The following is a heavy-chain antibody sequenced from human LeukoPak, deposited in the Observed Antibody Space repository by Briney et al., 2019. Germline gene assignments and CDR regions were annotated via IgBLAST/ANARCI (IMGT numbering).Heavy chain of an antibody. D-gene: IGHD4-11*01. Sequence: GSLRLSCVASGFPFSNYWMSWVRQAPGKGPEWLASIKQDGSETFYVDSVKGRFTISKDNAKKSLYLVMNSLRAEDTAVYYCAREDHSKYEFWGQGTLVTVSS. J-gene: IGHJ4*02. CDR3: AREDHSKYEF. CDR2: IKQDGSET. V-gene: IGHV3-7*01. CDR1: GFPFSNYW.